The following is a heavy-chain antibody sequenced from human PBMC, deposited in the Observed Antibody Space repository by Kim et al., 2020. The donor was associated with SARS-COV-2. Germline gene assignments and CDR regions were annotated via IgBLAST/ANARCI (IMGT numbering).Heavy chain of an antibody. Sequence: SETLSLTCTVSGGSISSSSYYWGWIRQPPGKGLEWIGSIYYSGSTYYNPSLKSRVTISVDTSKNQFSLKLSSVTAADTAVYYCARHPRELLNYFDYWGQGTLVTVSS. CDR2: IYYSGST. CDR1: GGSISSSSYY. D-gene: IGHD1-26*01. CDR3: ARHPRELLNYFDY. J-gene: IGHJ4*02. V-gene: IGHV4-39*01.